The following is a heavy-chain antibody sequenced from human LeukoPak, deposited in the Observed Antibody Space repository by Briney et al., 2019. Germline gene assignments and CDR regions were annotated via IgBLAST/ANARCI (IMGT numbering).Heavy chain of an antibody. CDR1: GYTFTGYD. Sequence: ASVKVSCKASGYTFTGYDINGVRQATGQGREWMGYMNPNKRNTGYAQKFQGRVTINRNTPIRAAYMDLSGLRSEDTAVSYYQRDRRLSRGYSYGSGIWGQGTLVTASS. V-gene: IGHV1-8*03. CDR2: MNPNKRNT. D-gene: IGHD5-18*01. CDR3: QRDRRLSRGYSYGSGI. J-gene: IGHJ4*02.